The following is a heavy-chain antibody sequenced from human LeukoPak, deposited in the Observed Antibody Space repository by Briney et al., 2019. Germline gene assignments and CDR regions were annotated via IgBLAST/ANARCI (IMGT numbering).Heavy chain of an antibody. CDR2: INHSGST. J-gene: IGHJ6*04. V-gene: IGHV4-34*01. CDR1: AGSLSRHD. D-gene: IGHD2-2*01. Sequence: SQSLSLTCAVYAGSLSRHDWSWIRQPPGKGLEWLGEINHSGSTNYNPSLKTRVTISIDTSKNQFSLKLSSVTPADPALYYCATGRNGGVPAPLLGVGPWVYYYAMDVWGKGTTVTVSA. CDR3: ATGRNGGVPAPLLGVGPWVYYYAMDV.